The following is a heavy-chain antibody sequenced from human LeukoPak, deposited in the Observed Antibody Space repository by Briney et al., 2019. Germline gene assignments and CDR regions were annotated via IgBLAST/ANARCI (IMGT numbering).Heavy chain of an antibody. V-gene: IGHV4-59*08. CDR3: ARHRFASPLDS. CDR1: GVSSSSSY. Sequence: SETLSLTCTVSGVSSSSSYWSWIRQPPGKGLEWIGYIFYTGDSNHNPSFKSRVSISLDTSKDQISLKLSSVTAADTAVYYCARHRFASPLDSWGQGTTVTVSS. J-gene: IGHJ6*02. D-gene: IGHD2-21*01. CDR2: IFYTGDS.